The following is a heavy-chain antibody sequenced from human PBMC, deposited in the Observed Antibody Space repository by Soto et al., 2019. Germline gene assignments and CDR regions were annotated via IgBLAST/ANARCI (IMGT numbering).Heavy chain of an antibody. CDR1: GGSFSGYY. CDR3: ACQVVGATRDFGY. CDR2: INHSGST. Sequence: PSETLSLTCAVYGGSFSGYYWSWIRQPPGKGLEWIGEINHSGSTNYNPSLKSRVTISVDTSKNQFSLKLSSVTAADTAVYYCACQVVGATRDFGYWGQGTLVTVSA. J-gene: IGHJ4*02. D-gene: IGHD1-26*01. V-gene: IGHV4-34*01.